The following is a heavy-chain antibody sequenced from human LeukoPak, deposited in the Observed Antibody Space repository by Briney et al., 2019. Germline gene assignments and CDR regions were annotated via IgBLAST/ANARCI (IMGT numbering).Heavy chain of an antibody. CDR2: IYYSGST. J-gene: IGHJ5*02. V-gene: IGHV4-59*12. CDR1: GGSISSYY. CDR3: ATRGVPAAVGKNWFDP. D-gene: IGHD2-2*01. Sequence: SETLSLTCTVSGGSISSYYWSWIRQPPGKGLEWIGYIYYSGSTNYNPSLKSRVTISVDTSKNQFSLKLSSVTAADTAVYYCATRGVPAAVGKNWFDPWGQGTLVTVSS.